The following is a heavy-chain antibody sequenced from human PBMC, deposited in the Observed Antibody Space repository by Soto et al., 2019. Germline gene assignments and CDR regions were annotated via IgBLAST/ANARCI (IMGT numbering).Heavy chain of an antibody. CDR2: IIPIFGTA. CDR3: ARGGPDIVVVPAATPHDWFDP. Sequence: SGKVSCKASGGTFSRYAISWVRQAPGRGLEWMGGIIPIFGTANYAQKFQGRVTITADESTSTAYMELSSLRSEDTAVYYCARGGPDIVVVPAATPHDWFDPWGQGTLVTVSS. D-gene: IGHD2-2*01. J-gene: IGHJ5*02. CDR1: GGTFSRYA. V-gene: IGHV1-69*13.